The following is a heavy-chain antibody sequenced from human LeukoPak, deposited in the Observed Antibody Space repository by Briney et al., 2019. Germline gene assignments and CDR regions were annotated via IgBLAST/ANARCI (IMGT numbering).Heavy chain of an antibody. CDR3: ARAGVVVVHSQRYFDL. CDR2: IYTSGST. CDR1: GGSISSYY. V-gene: IGHV4-4*07. D-gene: IGHD2-15*01. J-gene: IGHJ2*01. Sequence: SETLSLTCTVSGGSISSYYWSWIRQPAGKGLEWIGRIYTSGSTNYNPSLKSRVTISVDTSKNQFSPKLSSVTAADTAVYYCARAGVVVVHSQRYFDLWGRGTLVTVSS.